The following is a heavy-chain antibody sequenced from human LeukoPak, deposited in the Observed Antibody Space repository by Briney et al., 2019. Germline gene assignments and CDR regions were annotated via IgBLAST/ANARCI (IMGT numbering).Heavy chain of an antibody. CDR3: ARVGGSSSRWFDP. J-gene: IGHJ5*02. V-gene: IGHV3-30*04. CDR2: ISYDGSNK. Sequence: GGSLRLSCAASGFTFSSYAMHWVRQAPGKGLEWVAVISYDGSNKYYADSVRGRFTISRDNAKNSLFLQMNSLRAEDTAVYYCARVGGSSSRWFDPWGQGTLVTVSS. CDR1: GFTFSSYA. D-gene: IGHD6-6*01.